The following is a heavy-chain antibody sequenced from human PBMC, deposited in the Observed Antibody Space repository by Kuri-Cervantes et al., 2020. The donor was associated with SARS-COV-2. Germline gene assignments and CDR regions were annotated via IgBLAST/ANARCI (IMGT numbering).Heavy chain of an antibody. J-gene: IGHJ3*02. CDR2: IYSGGST. D-gene: IGHD3-22*01. Sequence: GESLKISCAASGFTVSSNYMSWVRQAPGKGLEWVSVIYSGGSTYYADSVKGRFTISRHNSKNTLYLQMNSLRAEDTAVYYCARDWAGYCDSSGSNPSDIWGQGTMVTVSS. V-gene: IGHV3-53*04. CDR3: ARDWAGYCDSSGSNPSDI. CDR1: GFTVSSNY.